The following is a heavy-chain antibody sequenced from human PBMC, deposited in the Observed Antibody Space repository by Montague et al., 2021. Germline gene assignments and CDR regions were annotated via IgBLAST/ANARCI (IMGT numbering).Heavy chain of an antibody. D-gene: IGHD3-10*01. Sequence: SETLSLTCTVSGGSISSSPFYWGWIRQSPGKGLEWIGSNYYRGNTYCNPSLKSRVSLSIDTSKNQFSLKMNSVTAADTAVYYCARAGPRTYGGDSLDYWGQGALVTVSS. CDR2: NYYRGNT. CDR3: ARAGPRTYGGDSLDY. V-gene: IGHV4-39*01. CDR1: GGSISSSPFY. J-gene: IGHJ4*02.